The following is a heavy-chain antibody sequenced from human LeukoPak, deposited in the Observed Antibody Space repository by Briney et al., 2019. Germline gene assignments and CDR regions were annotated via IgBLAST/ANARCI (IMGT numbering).Heavy chain of an antibody. D-gene: IGHD1-1*01. CDR2: IYYSGST. V-gene: IGHV4-59*01. J-gene: IGHJ5*02. Sequence: SETLSLTCTVSGGSMSSYYWNWIRQPPGKGLEWIGYIYYSGSTNYNPSLKSRVTILVDTSKNQYSLKLSSVTAADTAVYYCARDRLQLQSWGQGTLVTVSS. CDR3: ARDRLQLQS. CDR1: GGSMSSYY.